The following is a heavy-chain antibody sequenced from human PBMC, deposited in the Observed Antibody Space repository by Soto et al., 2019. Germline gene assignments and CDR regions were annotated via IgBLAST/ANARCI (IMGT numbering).Heavy chain of an antibody. CDR3: ARGDAYSFDS. CDR2: INGDGNSI. J-gene: IGHJ4*02. CDR1: GFTFSYYW. V-gene: IGHV3-74*01. Sequence: VGSLRLSCAASGFTFSYYWIHWVRQAPGKGLVWVSRINGDGNSISYADSVKGRFTISRDNAKNTLYLQMSSLRAEDTALYYCARGDAYSFDSWGQGTLVTVSS. D-gene: IGHD4-4*01.